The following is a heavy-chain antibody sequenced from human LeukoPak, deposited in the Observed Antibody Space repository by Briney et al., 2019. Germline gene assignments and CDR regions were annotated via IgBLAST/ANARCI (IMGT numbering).Heavy chain of an antibody. Sequence: GGSLRLSCAASGFTFSSYAMTWVRQAPGKGLEWDSAISGSGGSTYYADSVKGRFTISRDNSKNTLYLQMNSLRAEDTAVYYCATPYSSSSPVVLWGQGTLVTVSS. CDR3: ATPYSSSSPVVL. J-gene: IGHJ4*02. CDR1: GFTFSSYA. CDR2: ISGSGGST. D-gene: IGHD6-6*01. V-gene: IGHV3-23*01.